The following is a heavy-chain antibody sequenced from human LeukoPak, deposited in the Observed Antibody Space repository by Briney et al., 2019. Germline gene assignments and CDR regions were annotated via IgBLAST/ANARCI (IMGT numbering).Heavy chain of an antibody. CDR1: GFTFSSYA. Sequence: GGSLRLSCAASGFTFSSYAMSWVRQAPGKRLEWVSAISGSGGSTYYADSVKGRFTISRDNSKNTLYLQMNSLRAEDTAVYYCAKEAGYSSGWYRTEDYFDYWGQGTLVTVSS. J-gene: IGHJ4*02. CDR2: ISGSGGST. V-gene: IGHV3-23*01. D-gene: IGHD6-19*01. CDR3: AKEAGYSSGWYRTEDYFDY.